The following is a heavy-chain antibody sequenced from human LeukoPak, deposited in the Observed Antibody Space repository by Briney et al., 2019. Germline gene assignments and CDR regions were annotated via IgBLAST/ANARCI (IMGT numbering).Heavy chain of an antibody. Sequence: GGSLRLSCEASGFIFGSHATYWVRQAPGEGLEWVAGTFGSGRSPHYADSVKGRFTISRDNSRNTVYLQINRLRAEDTAVYYCGKTTVGYSSGQKPAWPVDYWGQGTLVTVSS. V-gene: IGHV3-23*01. CDR2: TFGSGRSP. CDR3: GKTTVGYSSGQKPAWPVDY. J-gene: IGHJ4*02. D-gene: IGHD5-18*01. CDR1: GFIFGSHA.